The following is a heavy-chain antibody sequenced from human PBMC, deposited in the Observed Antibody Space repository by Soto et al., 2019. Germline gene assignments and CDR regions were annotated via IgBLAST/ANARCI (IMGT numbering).Heavy chain of an antibody. CDR1: GFTFSSYG. J-gene: IGHJ4*02. D-gene: IGHD3-10*01. CDR2: ISYDGGNK. V-gene: IGHV3-30*03. CDR3: VRGDYYGSGTYFDF. Sequence: GGSLRLSCAASGFTFSSYGMHWVRQAPGKGLEWVSVISYDGGNKYYADSVKGRFTISRDNSKNTLYLQMNSLRAEDTAVYYCVRGDYYGSGTYFDFWGQGTLVTVSS.